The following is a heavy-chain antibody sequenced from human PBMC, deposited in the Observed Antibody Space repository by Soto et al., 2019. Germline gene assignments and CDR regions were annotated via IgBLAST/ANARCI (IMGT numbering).Heavy chain of an antibody. J-gene: IGHJ4*02. V-gene: IGHV1-18*01. Sequence: QVQLVQSGAEVKKPGASVKVSCKASGHTFPSYGISWVRLAPGQGLEWIGCISAHNGNTNYAQKLQGRVTMTTDTSTSTAHLELRSLRSDDTAVYYCATTVLADAYYFDYWGQGTLVTVSS. D-gene: IGHD2-15*01. CDR2: ISAHNGNT. CDR3: ATTVLADAYYFDY. CDR1: GHTFPSYG.